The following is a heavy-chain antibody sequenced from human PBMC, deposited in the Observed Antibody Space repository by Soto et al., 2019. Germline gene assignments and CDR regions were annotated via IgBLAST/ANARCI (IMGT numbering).Heavy chain of an antibody. D-gene: IGHD2-8*01. CDR1: GGSISGYY. Sequence: SETLSLTCTVSGGSISGYYWSWIRQPPGKGLEWIGYIYYSGSTNYNPSLKSRVTISVDTSKNQFSLKLSSVTAADTAVYYCARVVDCTNGVCYYYMDVWGKGTTVTVSS. CDR2: IYYSGST. V-gene: IGHV4-59*01. J-gene: IGHJ6*03. CDR3: ARVVDCTNGVCYYYMDV.